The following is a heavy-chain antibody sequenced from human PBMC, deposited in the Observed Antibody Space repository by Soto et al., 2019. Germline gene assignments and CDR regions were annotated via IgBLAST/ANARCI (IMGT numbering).Heavy chain of an antibody. D-gene: IGHD1-1*01. V-gene: IGHV3-23*01. J-gene: IGHJ4*02. Sequence: GGSLRLSCAASGFTFSSYAMSWVRQAPGKGLEWVSVISGSGDSTYYADSVKGRFTISRDNSKNTLKLQMNSLRAEDTAVYYCAKRATGTYFDYWGQGTLVTVSS. CDR3: AKRATGTYFDY. CDR2: ISGSGDST. CDR1: GFTFSSYA.